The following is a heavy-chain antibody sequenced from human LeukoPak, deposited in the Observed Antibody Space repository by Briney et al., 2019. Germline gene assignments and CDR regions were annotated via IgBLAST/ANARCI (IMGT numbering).Heavy chain of an antibody. CDR1: GFTVSSKY. CDR2: IYSGGST. CDR3: ARGLTTVTPLDI. J-gene: IGHJ3*02. Sequence: TGGSLRLSCAASGFTVSSKYMSWVRQAPGKGLEWVSVIYSGGSTYYADSVKGRFTISRDNSKNTLYLQMNSLRAEDTAVYYCARGLTTVTPLDIWGQGTMVTVSS. D-gene: IGHD4-11*01. V-gene: IGHV3-66*02.